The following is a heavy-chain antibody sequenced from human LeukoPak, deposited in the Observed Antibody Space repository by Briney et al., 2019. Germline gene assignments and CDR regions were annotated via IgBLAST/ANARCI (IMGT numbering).Heavy chain of an antibody. D-gene: IGHD1-26*01. V-gene: IGHV3-48*03. CDR2: IVSSGTTI. CDR1: GFTFRFYG. CDR3: ARERFYSGSFYYFDY. J-gene: IGHJ4*02. Sequence: GGSLRLSCAASGFTFRFYGMSWVRQAPGKGLEWISYIVSSGTTIYYADSVKGRFTISRGNAKNSLFLQMNSLRAEDTAVYYCARERFYSGSFYYFDYWGQGALVTVSS.